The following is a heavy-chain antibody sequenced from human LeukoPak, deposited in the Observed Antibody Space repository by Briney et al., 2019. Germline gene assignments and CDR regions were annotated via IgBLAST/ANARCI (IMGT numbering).Heavy chain of an antibody. CDR1: GGSISSSSYY. V-gene: IGHV4-39*01. J-gene: IGHJ4*02. CDR3: ARHAYSSGAFDY. D-gene: IGHD6-19*01. CDR2: IYYSGST. Sequence: SETLSLTCTVSGGSISSSSYYWGWIRQPPGKGLEWIGSIYYSGSTYYNPSLKSRVTISVDTSKNQFSLKLSSVTAADTAVYYCARHAYSSGAFDYWGQGTLVTVSS.